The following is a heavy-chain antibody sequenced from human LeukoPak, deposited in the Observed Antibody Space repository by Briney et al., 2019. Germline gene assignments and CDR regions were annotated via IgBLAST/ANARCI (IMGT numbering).Heavy chain of an antibody. D-gene: IGHD3-10*01. CDR1: GGTFSSYA. CDR3: ARVFVPHEVRGVNIGLDY. CDR2: IIPIFGTA. V-gene: IGHV1-69*06. Sequence: ASVKVSCKASGGTFSSYAIRWVRQAPGQGLEWMGGIIPIFGTANYAQKFQGRVTITADKSTSTAYMELSSLRSEDTAVYYCARVFVPHEVRGVNIGLDYWGQGTLVTVSS. J-gene: IGHJ4*02.